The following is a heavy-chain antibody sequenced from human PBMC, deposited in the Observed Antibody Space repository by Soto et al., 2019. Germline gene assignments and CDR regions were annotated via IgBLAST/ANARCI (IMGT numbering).Heavy chain of an antibody. J-gene: IGHJ4*02. D-gene: IGHD2-2*01. CDR1: GYTFTSYD. V-gene: IGHV1-8*01. CDR2: MNPNSGNT. CDR3: ARVMSRIEENIVVVPAATGYYFDY. Sequence: ASVKVSCKASGYTFTSYDINWVRQATGQGLEWMGWMNPNSGNTGYAQKFQGRVTMTRNTSISTAYMELSSLRSEDTAVYYCARVMSRIEENIVVVPAATGYYFDYWGQGTLVTVSS.